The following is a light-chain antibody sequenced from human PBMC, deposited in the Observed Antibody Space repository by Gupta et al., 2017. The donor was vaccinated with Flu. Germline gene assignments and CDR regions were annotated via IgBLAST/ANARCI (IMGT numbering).Light chain of an antibody. J-gene: IGLJ3*02. CDR2: EVS. CDR3: SSYAGSNNLV. CDR1: SSDVGGYNY. Sequence: VTISCTGTSSDVGGYNYVSWYQQNPGKAPKLMIYEVSKRPSGVPDRFSGSKSGNTASLTVSGLQAEDEADYYSSSYAGSNNLVFGGGTKLTVL. V-gene: IGLV2-8*01.